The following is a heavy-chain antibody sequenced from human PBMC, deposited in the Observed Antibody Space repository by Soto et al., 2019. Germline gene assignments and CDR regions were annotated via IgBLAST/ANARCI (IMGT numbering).Heavy chain of an antibody. CDR3: ALSHTVTTDY. CDR2: INSDGSST. V-gene: IGHV3-74*01. D-gene: IGHD4-17*01. J-gene: IGHJ4*02. Sequence: EVQLVESGGGLVQPGGSLRLSCAASGLTFSSYWMHWVRQAPGKGLVWVSRINSDGSSTSYADSVKGRFTSSRDNAKNTLYLQMNSLRDEDTAVYYCALSHTVTTDYWGQGTLVTVSS. CDR1: GLTFSSYW.